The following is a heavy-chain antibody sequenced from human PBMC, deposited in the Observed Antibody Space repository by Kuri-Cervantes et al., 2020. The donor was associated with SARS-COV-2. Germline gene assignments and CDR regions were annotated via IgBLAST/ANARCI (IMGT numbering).Heavy chain of an antibody. J-gene: IGHJ4*02. V-gene: IGHV3-64*01. Sequence: GGSLRLSCAASGFTFSSYAMHWVRQAPGKGLEYVSDISCNGGSTYYANSVKGRFTISRDNSKNTLYLQMNSLRAEDTALYYCARGKVSETYFGYFDYWGPGTLVTVSS. D-gene: IGHD2/OR15-2a*01. CDR2: ISCNGGST. CDR1: GFTFSSYA. CDR3: ARGKVSETYFGYFDY.